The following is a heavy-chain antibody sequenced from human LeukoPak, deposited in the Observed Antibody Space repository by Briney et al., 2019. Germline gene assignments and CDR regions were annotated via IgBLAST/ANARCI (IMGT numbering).Heavy chain of an antibody. CDR2: IYYSGST. CDR3: ARVGYCSGGSCSDAFDI. Sequence: SETLSLTCTVSGGSISSYYWSWIRQPPGKGLEWIGYIYYSGSTNYNPSLKSRVTISVDTSKNQFSLKLSSVTAADTAVYYCARVGYCSGGSCSDAFDIWGQGTMVTVSS. V-gene: IGHV4-59*01. J-gene: IGHJ3*02. D-gene: IGHD2-15*01. CDR1: GGSISSYY.